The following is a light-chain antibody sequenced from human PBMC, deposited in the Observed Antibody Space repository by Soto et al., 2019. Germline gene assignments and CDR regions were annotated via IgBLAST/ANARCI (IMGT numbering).Light chain of an antibody. J-gene: IGKJ1*01. Sequence: ETVLTQSPATLSLSPGERATLSCRASQSVSSYLAWYQQKPGQAPRLLMYEASNRATGIPDRFSGSGSGTDFALTISRLEPEDFAVYYCQQYGSSGTFGQGTKVDIK. CDR2: EAS. CDR3: QQYGSSGT. CDR1: QSVSSY. V-gene: IGKV3-20*01.